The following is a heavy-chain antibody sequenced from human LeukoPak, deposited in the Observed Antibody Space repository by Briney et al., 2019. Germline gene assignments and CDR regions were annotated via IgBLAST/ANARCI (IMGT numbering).Heavy chain of an antibody. CDR3: ARAGTAHSYYYYGMDV. J-gene: IGHJ6*02. Sequence: WVRQPPGKGLEWIGSIYYSGSTYYNPSLKSRVTISVDTSKNQFSLKLSSVTAADTAVYYCARAGTAHSYYYYGMDVWGQGTTVTVSS. D-gene: IGHD6-13*01. V-gene: IGHV4-39*07. CDR2: IYYSGST.